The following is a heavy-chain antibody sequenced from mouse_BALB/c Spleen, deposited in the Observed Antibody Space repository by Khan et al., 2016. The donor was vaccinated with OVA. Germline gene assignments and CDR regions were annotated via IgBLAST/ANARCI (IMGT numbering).Heavy chain of an antibody. CDR1: GYSITSGYG. Sequence: QLQQSGPGLVKPSQSLSLTCTVTGYSITSGYGWNWIRQFPGNKLEWMGYISYSGSTNYNPSLKSRISITRDTSKNQFFLQLNSVTTEDTATYYCARTARIKYWGKGTTLTVSS. V-gene: IGHV3-2*02. CDR2: ISYSGST. J-gene: IGHJ2*01. D-gene: IGHD1-2*01. CDR3: ARTARIKY.